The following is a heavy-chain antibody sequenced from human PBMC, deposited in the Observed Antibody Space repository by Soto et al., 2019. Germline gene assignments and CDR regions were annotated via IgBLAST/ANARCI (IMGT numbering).Heavy chain of an antibody. Sequence: GGSLRLSCAASGFTFSGYGMSWVRQAPGKGLEWVSAMSGSGGSTYYADSVKGRFTIYRDNSKNTLYLQMNSLRAEDRAVYYCAKPQTLSIAAAAIGYYFDYWGQGPLVTSPQ. CDR1: GFTFSGYG. J-gene: IGHJ4*02. CDR3: AKPQTLSIAAAAIGYYFDY. V-gene: IGHV3-23*01. CDR2: MSGSGGST. D-gene: IGHD6-13*01.